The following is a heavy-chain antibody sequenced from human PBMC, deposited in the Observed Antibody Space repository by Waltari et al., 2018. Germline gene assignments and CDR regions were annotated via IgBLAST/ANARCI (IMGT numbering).Heavy chain of an antibody. D-gene: IGHD3-3*01. J-gene: IGHJ4*02. V-gene: IGHV4-59*01. CDR3: ARSYDYWSGYPVDY. CDR2: IAYNGRT. CDR1: GGSINNYY. Sequence: QVQLQESGPGLVKPSETLSLPCTVSGGSINNYYWNWIRQPPGKELEWIGYIAYNGRTNYNPSLKSRLTISVDTSKTQFSLKLSSVTAADTAVYYCARSYDYWSGYPVDYWGQGILVTVSS.